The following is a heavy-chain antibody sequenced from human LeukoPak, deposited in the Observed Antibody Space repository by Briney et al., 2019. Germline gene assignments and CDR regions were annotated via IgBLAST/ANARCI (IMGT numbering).Heavy chain of an antibody. CDR3: AREKIEMATIVYYYYYYGMDV. CDR1: GFTFSSYA. V-gene: IGHV3-30-3*01. Sequence: PGGSLRLSCAASGFTFSSYAMHWVRQAPGKGLEWVAVISYDGSNKYYADSVKGRFTISRDNAKNSLYLQMNSLRAEDTAVYYCAREKIEMATIVYYYYYYGMDVWGQGTTVTVSS. J-gene: IGHJ6*02. CDR2: ISYDGSNK. D-gene: IGHD5-24*01.